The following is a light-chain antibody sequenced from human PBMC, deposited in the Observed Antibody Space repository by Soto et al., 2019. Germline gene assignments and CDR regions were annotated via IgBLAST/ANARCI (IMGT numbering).Light chain of an antibody. Sequence: QSVLTQPASVSGSPGQSITISCTGTSNDVGAYNFVSWYQHHPDKAPQLMIYEVSNRPSGVSNRFSGSKSGNTASLTISGLQAEDEADYYCSSYTTSSTLEFGGGTKLTVL. CDR1: SNDVGAYNF. CDR2: EVS. CDR3: SSYTTSSTLE. V-gene: IGLV2-14*01. J-gene: IGLJ2*01.